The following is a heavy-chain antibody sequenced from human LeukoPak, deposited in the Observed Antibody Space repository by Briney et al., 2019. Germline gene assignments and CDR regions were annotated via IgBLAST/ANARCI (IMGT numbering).Heavy chain of an antibody. CDR1: GYSFFDYY. D-gene: IGHD3-22*01. V-gene: IGHV1-2*02. CDR2: IDPKSGDT. CDR3: TRGAYYDTNGYRWFDP. Sequence: ASVKVSCKASGYSFFDYYVHWVRQAPGQGLEWMGWIDPKSGDTGYAQHFQGRVTMTRDTSISTATMELTRLRSDDTALYYCTRGAYYDTNGYRWFDPWGQGTPVTVSS. J-gene: IGHJ5*02.